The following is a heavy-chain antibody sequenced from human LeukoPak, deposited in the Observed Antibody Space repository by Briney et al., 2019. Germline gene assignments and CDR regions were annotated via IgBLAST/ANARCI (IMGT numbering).Heavy chain of an antibody. CDR1: GGSMSTYF. J-gene: IGHJ4*02. CDR2: ISYSGTT. Sequence: KPSETLSLTCTVSGGSMSTYFWSWIRQPPGKGPEWIGFISYSGTTNYNPSLKSRVTISVDTSKNQFSLKVNSMTAADTAVYYCARGGASPRPFHYWGQGTLVTVSS. D-gene: IGHD1-26*01. CDR3: ARGGASPRPFHY. V-gene: IGHV4-59*01.